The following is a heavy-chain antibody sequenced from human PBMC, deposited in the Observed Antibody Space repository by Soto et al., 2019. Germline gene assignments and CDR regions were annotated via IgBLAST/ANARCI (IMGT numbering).Heavy chain of an antibody. V-gene: IGHV2-5*02. CDR2: IYWDDNK. CDR1: GFSLSTSGVG. D-gene: IGHD6-13*01. CDR3: AHRLRWGSSWTTQGWFDP. J-gene: IGHJ5*02. Sequence: SGPTLVKPTQTLTLTCTFSGFSLSTSGVGVGWIRQPPGKALEWLAFIYWDDNKRYSPSLKSRLTITKDTSKNQVVLTMTNMDPVDTATYYCAHRLRWGSSWTTQGWFDPWGQGTLVTVSS.